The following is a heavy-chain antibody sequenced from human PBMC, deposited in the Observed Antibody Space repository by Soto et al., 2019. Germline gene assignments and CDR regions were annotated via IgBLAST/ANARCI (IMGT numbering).Heavy chain of an antibody. CDR3: VKAPLDTVTTVFAY. J-gene: IGHJ4*02. CDR1: GFPFSNYA. V-gene: IGHV3-23*01. D-gene: IGHD4-17*01. CDR2: LSGSGGNT. Sequence: GGSLRLSCAASGFPFSNYAMSWVRQAPGKGLEWVSYLSGSGGNTYYADSVKGRFTISRDNSKDTLYLQMRSLRAEDTAVYYCVKAPLDTVTTVFAYWGQGTLVTVSS.